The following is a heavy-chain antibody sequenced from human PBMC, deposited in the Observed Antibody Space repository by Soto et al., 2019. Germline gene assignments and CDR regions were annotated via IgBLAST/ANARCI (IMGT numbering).Heavy chain of an antibody. CDR3: ARHLGKVKSIFDF. CDR1: GGSISSSSYY. Sequence: SETLSLTCTVSGGSISSSSYYWGWIRQPPGKGLEWIGSIYYSGSTYYNPSLKSRVTISVDTSKNQLSLKLSSVTAADTAVYYGARHLGKVKSIFDFWGQGTLVTVS. D-gene: IGHD2-21*01. CDR2: IYYSGST. J-gene: IGHJ4*02. V-gene: IGHV4-39*01.